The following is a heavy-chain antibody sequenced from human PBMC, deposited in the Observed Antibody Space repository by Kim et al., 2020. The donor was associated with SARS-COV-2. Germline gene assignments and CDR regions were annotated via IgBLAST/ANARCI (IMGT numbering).Heavy chain of an antibody. Sequence: TRYSPSIQGQVTISADKSISTADLQWSSLKASDTAMYYCARPLRLGELYYWGQGTLVTVSS. J-gene: IGHJ4*02. CDR3: ARPLRLGELYY. D-gene: IGHD3-16*01. V-gene: IGHV5-51*01. CDR2: T.